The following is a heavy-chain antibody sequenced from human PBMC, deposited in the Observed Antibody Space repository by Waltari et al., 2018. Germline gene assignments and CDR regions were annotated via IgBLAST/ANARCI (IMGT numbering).Heavy chain of an antibody. CDR2: INHSGST. D-gene: IGHD3-10*01. J-gene: IGHJ4*02. CDR1: GGSFSGYY. Sequence: QVQLQQWGAGLLKPSETLSLTCAVYGGSFSGYYWSWIRQPPGKGLEWIGEINHSGSTNYNPSLKSRVTISVDTSKNQFSLKLSSVTAADTAVYYCARGVRGVIIRRYYFDYWGQGTLVTVSS. V-gene: IGHV4-34*01. CDR3: ARGVRGVIIRRYYFDY.